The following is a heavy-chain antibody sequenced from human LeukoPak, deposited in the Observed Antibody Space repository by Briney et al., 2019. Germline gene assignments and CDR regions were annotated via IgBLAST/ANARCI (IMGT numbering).Heavy chain of an antibody. CDR2: IYTSGST. V-gene: IGHV4-4*07. CDR3: ASSGHEGYCSGGSCPDPYYYYGMDV. CDR1: GGSISSYY. Sequence: SETLSLTCTVSGGSISSYYWSWIRQPAGKGLEWIGRIYTSGSTIYNPSLKSRVTMSVDTSKNQFSLKLSSVTAADTAVYYCASSGHEGYCSGGSCPDPYYYYGMDVWGQGTTVTVSS. J-gene: IGHJ6*02. D-gene: IGHD2-15*01.